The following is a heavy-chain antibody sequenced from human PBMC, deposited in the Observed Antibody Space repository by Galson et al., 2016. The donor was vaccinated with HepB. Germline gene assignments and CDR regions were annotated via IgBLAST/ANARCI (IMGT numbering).Heavy chain of an antibody. Sequence: SVKVSCKASGYTFTNYAVHWVRQAPGQGLEWMGIINPSAGTTSYARMFQGRVTMTRDTSTNTVYMELTSLRAEDTAVYYCARVGPYSGYDPANYFYDMDVWGQGTTVTVSS. CDR3: ARVGPYSGYDPANYFYDMDV. J-gene: IGHJ6*02. CDR1: GYTFTNYA. CDR2: INPSAGTT. V-gene: IGHV1-46*01. D-gene: IGHD5-12*01.